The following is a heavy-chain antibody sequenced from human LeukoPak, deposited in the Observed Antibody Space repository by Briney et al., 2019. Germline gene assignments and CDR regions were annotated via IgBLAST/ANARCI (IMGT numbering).Heavy chain of an antibody. CDR1: GFTFSNYW. Sequence: GGSLRLSCAASGFTFSNYWMRWVRQAPGKGLVWVSRINTDGNSTKYADSVKGRFTISRDNAKNTLYLQMNSLRAEDTAVYYCARVDILTGYLDYWGQGTLVTVSS. CDR2: INTDGNST. D-gene: IGHD3-9*01. V-gene: IGHV3-74*01. CDR3: ARVDILTGYLDY. J-gene: IGHJ4*02.